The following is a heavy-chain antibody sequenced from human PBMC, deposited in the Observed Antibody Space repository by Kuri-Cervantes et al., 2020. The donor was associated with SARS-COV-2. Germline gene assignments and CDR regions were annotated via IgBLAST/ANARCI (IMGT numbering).Heavy chain of an antibody. CDR2: ISSDGKNK. V-gene: IGHV3-30*18. Sequence: GGSLRLSCVASGFNFSTTDMHWVRQAPGKGLEWVTFISSDGKNKKCMASGKGRFTISRDNSQNTLRLQMKGLRDEDTAIYYCAKDRAGVHDFWGQGTLVTVSS. CDR3: AKDRAGVHDF. D-gene: IGHD2-21*01. CDR1: GFNFSTTD. J-gene: IGHJ4*02.